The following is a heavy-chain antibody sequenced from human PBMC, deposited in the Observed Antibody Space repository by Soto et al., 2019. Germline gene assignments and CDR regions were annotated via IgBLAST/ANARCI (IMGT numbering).Heavy chain of an antibody. CDR2: VGGSGGST. CDR1: GFTFSNYA. CDR3: AGSSGWYSATGGWFDP. D-gene: IGHD6-19*01. J-gene: IGHJ5*02. V-gene: IGHV3-23*01. Sequence: PGGSLRLSCAASGFTFSNYAMSWVRQAPGKGLEWVSGVGGSGGSTYYADSVKGRFTISRDNSKNTLYLQMNSLRAEDKAVYYCAGSSGWYSATGGWFDPWGQGTLVTVSS.